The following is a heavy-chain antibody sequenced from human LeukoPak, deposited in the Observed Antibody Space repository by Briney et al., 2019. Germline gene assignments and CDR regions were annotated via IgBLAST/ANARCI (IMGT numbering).Heavy chain of an antibody. Sequence: PSETLSLTCTVSGGSISSYYWSWIRQPPGKGLEWIGYIYYSGSTNYNPSLKSRVTISVDTSKNQFSLKLSSVTAADTAVYYCARLSDFYYYGMDVWGQGTTVTVSS. CDR2: IYYSGST. CDR1: GGSISSYY. V-gene: IGHV4-59*08. J-gene: IGHJ6*02. CDR3: ARLSDFYYYGMDV.